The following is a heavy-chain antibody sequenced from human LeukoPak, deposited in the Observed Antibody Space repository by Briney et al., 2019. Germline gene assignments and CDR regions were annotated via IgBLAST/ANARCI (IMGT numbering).Heavy chain of an antibody. CDR2: IYSGGNT. CDR3: ARGVQLVRIDYFDF. J-gene: IGHJ4*02. V-gene: IGHV3-66*01. CDR1: GFTVSSKY. Sequence: PGGSLRLSCAASGFTVSSKYMNWVRQAPGKGLEWVSVIYSGGNTYYADSVKGRFTISRDNSKNTLYLQMNTLRAEDTAVYYCARGVQLVRIDYFDFWGQGTLVTVSS. D-gene: IGHD6-13*01.